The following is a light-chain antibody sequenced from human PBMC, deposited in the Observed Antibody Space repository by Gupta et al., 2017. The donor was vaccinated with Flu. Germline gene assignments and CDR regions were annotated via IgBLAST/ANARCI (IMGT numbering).Light chain of an antibody. Sequence: TVRNKCQGASLRSSYESWYQQKPAQAPTLVIYDNNIRRSGTPDRFSGSSSGNTASFTITGAQAEEEADYYCNSRDITDNNQAVFGGGTKLTVL. V-gene: IGLV3-19*01. CDR2: DNN. CDR3: NSRDITDNNQAV. CDR1: SLRSSY. J-gene: IGLJ2*01.